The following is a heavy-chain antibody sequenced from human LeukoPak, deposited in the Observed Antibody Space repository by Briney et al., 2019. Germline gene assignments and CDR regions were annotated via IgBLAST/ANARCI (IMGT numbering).Heavy chain of an antibody. V-gene: IGHV4-38-2*02. Sequence: PSETLSLTCTVSGYSNSSGYYWGWIRQPPGKGLEWIGSIYHSGSTYYNPSLKSRVTISVDTSKNQFSLKLSSVTAADTAVYYCARGGLQLGYWGQGTLVTVSS. CDR1: GYSNSSGYY. D-gene: IGHD1-1*01. CDR3: ARGGLQLGY. J-gene: IGHJ4*02. CDR2: IYHSGST.